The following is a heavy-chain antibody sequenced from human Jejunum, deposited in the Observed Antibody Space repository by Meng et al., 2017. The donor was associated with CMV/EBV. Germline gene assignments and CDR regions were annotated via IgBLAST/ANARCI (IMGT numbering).Heavy chain of an antibody. CDR1: W. J-gene: IGHJ4*02. CDR3: MRSMMWYDSLTGLPMGLNPYYIDF. V-gene: IGHV5-51*01. D-gene: IGHD3-9*01. Sequence: WIGWVRQRPGHGLEWIGIMYPGDSDTRYSPYYQGQVTISADKSISTAYLQWSSLKASDTGMYYCMRSMMWYDSLTGLPMGLNPYYIDFWGQGTLVTVSS. CDR2: MYPGDSDT.